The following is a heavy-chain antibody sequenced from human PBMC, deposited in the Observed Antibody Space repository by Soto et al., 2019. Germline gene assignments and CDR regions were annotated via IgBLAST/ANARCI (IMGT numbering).Heavy chain of an antibody. V-gene: IGHV1-18*01. CDR1: GYKFTSYT. CDR3: ARSVPWFDP. J-gene: IGHJ5*02. D-gene: IGHD6-6*01. CDR2: ISANNGNT. Sequence: QVQLVHSGAEVKKPGASVNVSCKASGYKFTSYTISWVRQAPGQGLEWMGWISANNGNTDFAQKFQGRVTMTTDTSTNTAYMELRSLRSDDTAMYYCARSVPWFDPWGQGTLAIVSS.